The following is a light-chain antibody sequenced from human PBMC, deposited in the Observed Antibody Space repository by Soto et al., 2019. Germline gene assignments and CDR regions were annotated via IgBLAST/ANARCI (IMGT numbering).Light chain of an antibody. J-gene: IGLJ1*01. Sequence: QSALTQPASVSASPGQSITISCTGTHSDVGGYDRVSWSQQHPGKPPKLIIFEVSYRPPGVSNRFSGSKSGNTASLTISGLQAEDEADYYCISYTTSSTYVFGSGTKVTVL. CDR3: ISYTTSSTYV. CDR2: EVS. CDR1: HSDVGGYDR. V-gene: IGLV2-14*01.